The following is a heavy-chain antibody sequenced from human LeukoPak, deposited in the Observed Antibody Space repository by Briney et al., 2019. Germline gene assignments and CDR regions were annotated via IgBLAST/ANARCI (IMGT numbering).Heavy chain of an antibody. Sequence: SVKVSCKASGYTFTGYYMHCVRQAPGQGLEWMGWINPNSGGTNYAQKFQGRVTMTRDTSISTAYMELSRLRSDDTAVYYCARESSSWVNWFDPWGQGTLVTVSS. CDR1: GYTFTGYY. CDR3: ARESSSWVNWFDP. V-gene: IGHV1-2*02. CDR2: INPNSGGT. J-gene: IGHJ5*02. D-gene: IGHD6-13*01.